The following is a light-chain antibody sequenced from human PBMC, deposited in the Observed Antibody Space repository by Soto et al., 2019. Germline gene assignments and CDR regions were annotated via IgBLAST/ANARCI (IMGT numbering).Light chain of an antibody. CDR3: CSYAGSYTF. J-gene: IGLJ1*01. CDR2: DVS. V-gene: IGLV2-11*01. Sequence: QSALTQPRSVSGSPGQSVTISCTGTSSDVGGYNYVSWYQQHPGKAPKLMIYDVSKRPSGVPDRFSGSKSGNTASLTISGLQAEDEADYYCCSYAGSYTFFGTGTKVT. CDR1: SSDVGGYNY.